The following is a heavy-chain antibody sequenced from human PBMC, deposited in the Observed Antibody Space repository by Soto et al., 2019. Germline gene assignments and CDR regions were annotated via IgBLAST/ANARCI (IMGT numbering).Heavy chain of an antibody. D-gene: IGHD4-17*01. Sequence: QVQLQESGPGLVKPSETLSLTCTVSGGSVSSGSYYCIWIRQPPGQGLEWIGYIYYSGSTNYNPSLKSRLTISVYTSKNQFSLKLRSVTAADTAVYYCARVSGVTVTTSGNWFDPWCQGTLVTVSS. CDR3: ARVSGVTVTTSGNWFDP. V-gene: IGHV4-61*01. CDR1: GGSVSSGSYY. J-gene: IGHJ5*02. CDR2: IYYSGST.